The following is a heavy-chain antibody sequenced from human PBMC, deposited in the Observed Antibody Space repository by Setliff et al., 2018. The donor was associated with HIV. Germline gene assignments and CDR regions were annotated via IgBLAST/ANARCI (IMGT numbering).Heavy chain of an antibody. CDR3: ARDRRAYTLLYYYYYMDV. CDR2: ISGYNGNT. V-gene: IGHV1-18*04. Sequence: ASVKVSCKASGYSFTGYYIHWVRQAPGQGLEWVGWISGYNGNTNYAQKLQGRVTMTTDTSTSTAYMELRSLRSDDTAVYYCARDRRAYTLLYYYYYMDVWGKGTTVTVSS. CDR1: GYSFTGYY. D-gene: IGHD1-20*01. J-gene: IGHJ6*03.